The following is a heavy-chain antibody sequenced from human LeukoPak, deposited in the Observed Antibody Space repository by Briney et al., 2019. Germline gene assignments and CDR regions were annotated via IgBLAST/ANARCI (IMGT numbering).Heavy chain of an antibody. J-gene: IGHJ4*02. D-gene: IGHD6-19*01. CDR3: ARGLAVAGKGNHFDY. CDR2: INHSGST. V-gene: IGHV4-34*01. Sequence: PSETLSLTCTVSGGSISNYYWSWIRQPPGKGLEWIGEINHSGSTNYNPSLKSRVTISVDTSKNQFSLKLSSVTAADTAVYYCARGLAVAGKGNHFDYWGQGTLVTVSS. CDR1: GGSISNYY.